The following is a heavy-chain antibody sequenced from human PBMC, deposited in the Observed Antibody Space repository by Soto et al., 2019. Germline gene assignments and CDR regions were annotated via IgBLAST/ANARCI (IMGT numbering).Heavy chain of an antibody. V-gene: IGHV3-11*01. Sequence: QVQLVESGGGLVKPGGSLRLSCAASGFTFSDYYMSWIRQAPGKGLEWVSHISSSGGNIYYADSVKGRFTISRDNAKKSLYLQMNSLRAEDTALYYCARAPPVVVPVYGLDVWGQGTTVTVSS. CDR3: ARAPPVVVPVYGLDV. J-gene: IGHJ6*02. CDR1: GFTFSDYY. CDR2: ISSSGGNI. D-gene: IGHD2-15*01.